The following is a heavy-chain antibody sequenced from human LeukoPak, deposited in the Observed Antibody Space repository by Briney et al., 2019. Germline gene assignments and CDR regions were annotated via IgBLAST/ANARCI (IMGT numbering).Heavy chain of an antibody. CDR1: GGSFGGYY. CDR3: ARVERAAAGTDVNDY. Sequence: SETLSLTCAVYGGSFGGYYWSWIRQPPGKGLEWIGEINHSGSTNYNPSLKSRVTISVDTSKNQFSLKLSSVTAADTAVYYCARVERAAAGTDVNDYWGQGTLVTVSS. D-gene: IGHD6-13*01. J-gene: IGHJ4*02. CDR2: INHSGST. V-gene: IGHV4-34*01.